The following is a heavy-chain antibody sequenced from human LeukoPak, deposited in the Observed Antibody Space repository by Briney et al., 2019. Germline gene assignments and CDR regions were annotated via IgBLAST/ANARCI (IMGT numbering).Heavy chain of an antibody. V-gene: IGHV3-30*14. J-gene: IGHJ3*02. CDR3: ATYSWELHAFDI. CDR1: GFTFSSYA. D-gene: IGHD1-26*01. Sequence: GGSLRLSCAASGFTFSSYAIHWVRQAPGKGLEWVALISYDGSNKYYADSVKGRFTISRDNSKNTLYLQMNSLRAEDTAVYYCATYSWELHAFDIWGQGTMVTVSS. CDR2: ISYDGSNK.